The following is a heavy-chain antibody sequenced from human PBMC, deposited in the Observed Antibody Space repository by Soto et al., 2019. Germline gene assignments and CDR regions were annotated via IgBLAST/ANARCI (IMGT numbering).Heavy chain of an antibody. V-gene: IGHV1-58*01. CDR1: GFTFTSSA. D-gene: IGHD2-15*01. CDR2: IVVGSGNT. Sequence: QMQLVQSGPEVKKPGTSVKVSCKASGFTFTSSAVQWVRQARGQRLEWIGWIVVGSGNTNYAQKFQERVTITRDMSTSTAYVELSSLRSGDTAVYYWAAIGVVVAGDWFDPWGQGTLVTVSS. J-gene: IGHJ5*02. CDR3: AAIGVVVAGDWFDP.